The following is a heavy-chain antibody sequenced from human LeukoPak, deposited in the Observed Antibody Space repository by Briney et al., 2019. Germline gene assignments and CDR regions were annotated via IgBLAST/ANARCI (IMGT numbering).Heavy chain of an antibody. CDR2: ISSSGSTI. D-gene: IGHD3-22*01. V-gene: IGHV3-11*01. J-gene: IGHJ4*02. CDR1: GFTFSDYY. Sequence: PGGSLRLSCAASGFTFSDYYMSWIRQAPGKGLEWISYISSSGSTIYYADSVKGRFTISRDNAKNSLYLQMNSLRAEDTAVYYCAREAYYDSSGSFDYWGQGTLVTVSS. CDR3: AREAYYDSSGSFDY.